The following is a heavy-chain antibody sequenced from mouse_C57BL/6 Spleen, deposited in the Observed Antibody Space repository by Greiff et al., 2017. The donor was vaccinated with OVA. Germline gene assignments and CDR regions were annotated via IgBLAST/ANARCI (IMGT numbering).Heavy chain of an antibody. CDR3: ARVNWGFDY. J-gene: IGHJ2*01. Sequence: EVQRVESEGGLVQPGSSMKLSCTASGFTFSDYYMAWVRQVPEKGLEWVANINYDGSSTYYLDSLKSRFIISRDNAKNILYLQMSSLKSEDTATYYCARVNWGFDYWGQGTTLTVSS. D-gene: IGHD4-1*01. V-gene: IGHV5-16*01. CDR1: GFTFSDYY. CDR2: INYDGSST.